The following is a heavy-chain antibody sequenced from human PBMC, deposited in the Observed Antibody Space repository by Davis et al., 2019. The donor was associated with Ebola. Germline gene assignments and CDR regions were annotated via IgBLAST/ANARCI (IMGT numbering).Heavy chain of an antibody. CDR3: AKDILGSGRTANYYYYGMDV. D-gene: IGHD3-10*01. J-gene: IGHJ6*02. CDR2: ISWNSGSI. V-gene: IGHV3-9*01. Sequence: PGGSLRLSCAASGFTFDDYAMHWVRQAPGKGLEWVSGISWNSGSIGYADSVKGRFTISSDNAKNSLYLQMNSLRAEDTALYYCAKDILGSGRTANYYYYGMDVWGQGTTVTVSS. CDR1: GFTFDDYA.